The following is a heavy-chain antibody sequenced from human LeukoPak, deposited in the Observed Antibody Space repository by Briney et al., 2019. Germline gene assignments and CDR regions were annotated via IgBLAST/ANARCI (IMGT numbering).Heavy chain of an antibody. CDR2: IYYSGST. Sequence: PSETLSLTCTVSGGSISSSSYYWGWIRQPPGKGLEWIGSIYYSGSTYYNPSLKSRVTISVDTSKNQFSLKLSSVTAADTAVYYCARHARQVVIAIDSYYYYYYMDVWGKGTTVTVSS. J-gene: IGHJ6*03. CDR3: ARHARQVVIAIDSYYYYYYMDV. CDR1: GGSISSSSYY. D-gene: IGHD2-21*01. V-gene: IGHV4-39*01.